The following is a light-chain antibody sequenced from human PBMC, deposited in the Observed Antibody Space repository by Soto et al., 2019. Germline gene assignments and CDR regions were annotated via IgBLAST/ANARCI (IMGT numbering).Light chain of an antibody. Sequence: DIQMTQSPSSVSASVGDRVTISCRASEDINSRLAWYQQKPGNAPKLLIYAAFILQSGVPSRFSGYGSGTDFTLSISSLQPEDFATYYCRQADSFPITFGQGTRLEI. V-gene: IGKV1-12*01. J-gene: IGKJ5*01. CDR2: AAF. CDR3: RQADSFPIT. CDR1: EDINSR.